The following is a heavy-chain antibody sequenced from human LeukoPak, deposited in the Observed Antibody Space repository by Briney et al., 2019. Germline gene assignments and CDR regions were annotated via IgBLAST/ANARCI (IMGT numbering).Heavy chain of an antibody. D-gene: IGHD6-13*01. V-gene: IGHV4-61*02. CDR1: GGSISSGSYY. CDR2: IYTGGST. CDR3: ARVGYSSSWYYFDY. Sequence: PSETLSLTCTVSGGSISSGSYYWSWIRQPAGKGLEWIGRIYTGGSTNYNPSLKSRVTISVDTSKNQFSLKLSSVTAADTAVYYCARVGYSSSWYYFDYWGQGTLVTVSS. J-gene: IGHJ4*02.